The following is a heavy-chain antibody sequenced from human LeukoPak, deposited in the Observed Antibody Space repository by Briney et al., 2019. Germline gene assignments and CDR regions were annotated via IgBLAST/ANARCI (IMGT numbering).Heavy chain of an antibody. V-gene: IGHV4-34*01. Sequence: SETLSLTCAVYGGSFSGYYWSWIRQPPGKGLEWIGEINHSGSTNYNPSLKSRVTISVDTSKNQFSLKLSSVTAADTAVYYCARGKLRYFDSLNGFAPGGQGTLVTVSS. CDR1: GGSFSGYY. D-gene: IGHD3-9*01. CDR3: ARGKLRYFDSLNGFAP. J-gene: IGHJ5*02. CDR2: INHSGST.